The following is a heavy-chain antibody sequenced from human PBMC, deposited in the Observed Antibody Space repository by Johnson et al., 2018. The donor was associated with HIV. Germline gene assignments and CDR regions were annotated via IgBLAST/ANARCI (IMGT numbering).Heavy chain of an antibody. D-gene: IGHD2-2*01. CDR3: ATDVYLGPRYLLLHRGI. V-gene: IGHV3-30*03. CDR2: ISYDGSNK. J-gene: IGHJ3*02. CDR1: GFTFISYG. Sequence: QMLLVESGGGVVQPGRSLRLSCAASGFTFISYGMHWVRQAPGKGLEWVAVISYDGSNKYYADSVKGRFTISRDNSKNMLYLQMNSLKNEDTAVYYCATDVYLGPRYLLLHRGIWGLGTMVTVSS.